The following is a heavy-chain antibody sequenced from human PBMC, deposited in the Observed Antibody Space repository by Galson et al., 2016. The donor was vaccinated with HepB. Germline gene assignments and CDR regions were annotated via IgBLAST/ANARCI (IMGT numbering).Heavy chain of an antibody. D-gene: IGHD6-19*01. CDR2: ISNNHGDK. Sequence: SLRLSCAASGFTFTFYGMSWVRQAPGKRPEWVSTISNNHGDKHYADSAKGRFSISTDDSKSTVYLQMHSLRVDDTAVYYCATQHWLPATDYWGQGTLVTVSS. CDR3: ATQHWLPATDY. CDR1: GFTFTFYG. V-gene: IGHV3-23*01. J-gene: IGHJ4*02.